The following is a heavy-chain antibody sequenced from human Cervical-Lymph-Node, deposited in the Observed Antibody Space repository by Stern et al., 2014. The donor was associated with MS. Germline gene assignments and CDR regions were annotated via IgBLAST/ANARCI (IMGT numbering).Heavy chain of an antibody. CDR3: ARHVQGFDY. CDR2: IYPYDSDT. Sequence: EVQLVQSGAEVKKPGESLKISCKLSGYSFTIYYIDWVRQMPGKVLDRMVVIYPYDSDTTYSPSFQGQFTISADKSITTAYLQWSSLRASDTAMYYCARHVQGFDYWGQGTLVTVSS. J-gene: IGHJ4*02. CDR1: GYSFTIYY. V-gene: IGHV5-51*01.